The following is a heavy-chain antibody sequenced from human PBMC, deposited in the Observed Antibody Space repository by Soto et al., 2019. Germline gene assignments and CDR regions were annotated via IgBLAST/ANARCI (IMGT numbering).Heavy chain of an antibody. Sequence: PSETLSLTCTVSGGSISSGGYSWSWIRQPPGKGLEWIGYIYYSGSTNYNPSLMSRVTISVDTSKNQFSLKLSSVTAADTALYYCARAKIAAAEGDYYYGMDVWGQGTTVTVSS. V-gene: IGHV4-61*08. CDR2: IYYSGST. J-gene: IGHJ6*02. CDR3: ARAKIAAAEGDYYYGMDV. D-gene: IGHD6-13*01. CDR1: GGSISSGGYS.